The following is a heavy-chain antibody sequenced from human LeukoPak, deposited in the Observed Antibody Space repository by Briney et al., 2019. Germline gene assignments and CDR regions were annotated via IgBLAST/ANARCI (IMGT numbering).Heavy chain of an antibody. D-gene: IGHD2-2*01. CDR3: VKSKTPAAISLGGY. CDR2: ISSNGGST. Sequence: PGGSLRLSCSASGFTFSSYAMHWVRQAPGKGLEYVSAISSNGGSTYYAGSVKGRFTISRDNSKNTLYLQMSSLRAEDTAVYYCVKSKTPAAISLGGYWGQGTLVTVSS. J-gene: IGHJ4*02. CDR1: GFTFSSYA. V-gene: IGHV3-64D*06.